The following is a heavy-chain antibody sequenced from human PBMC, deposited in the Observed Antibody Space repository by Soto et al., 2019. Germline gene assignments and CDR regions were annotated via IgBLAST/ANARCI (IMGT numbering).Heavy chain of an antibody. D-gene: IGHD3-10*01. CDR3: AREYYGSGSSYFDY. J-gene: IGHJ4*02. CDR2: ISYDGSNK. V-gene: IGHV3-30-3*01. Sequence: QVQLVESGGGVVQPGRSLRLSCAASGFTFSSYAMHWVRQAPGKGLEWVAVISYDGSNKYYADSVKGRFTISRDNSKNTLYLQMNSLRAEDTAVYYCAREYYGSGSSYFDYWGPGTLVNVS. CDR1: GFTFSSYA.